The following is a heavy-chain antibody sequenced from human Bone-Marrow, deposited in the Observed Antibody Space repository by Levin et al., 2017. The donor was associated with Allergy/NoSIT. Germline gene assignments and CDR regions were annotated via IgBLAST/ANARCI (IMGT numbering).Heavy chain of an antibody. Sequence: PSETLSLTCTVSGASVSSVSYYWTWIRQAPGKELQWIGHISYTGRTTYNPSLKSRVSISVDTSKNQLSLNMTSVTAADTAFYFCARLRVTVVRRNYYGMDVWGQGTTVTVSS. J-gene: IGHJ6*02. CDR2: ISYTGRT. V-gene: IGHV4-61*01. D-gene: IGHD3-10*01. CDR3: ARLRVTVVRRNYYGMDV. CDR1: GASVSSVSYY.